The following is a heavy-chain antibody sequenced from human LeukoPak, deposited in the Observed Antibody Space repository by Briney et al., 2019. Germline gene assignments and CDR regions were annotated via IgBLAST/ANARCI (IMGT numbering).Heavy chain of an antibody. CDR1: GYTFTSYG. V-gene: IGHV1-18*01. Sequence: ASVKVSCKASGYTFTSYGISWVRQAPGQGLEWMGWISAYNGNTNYAQKLQGRVTMTTDTSTSTAYMELRSLRSDDTAVYYCARSPPVSGYSYGYDYFDYWGQGTLVTVSS. J-gene: IGHJ4*02. CDR2: ISAYNGNT. CDR3: ARSPPVSGYSYGYDYFDY. D-gene: IGHD5-18*01.